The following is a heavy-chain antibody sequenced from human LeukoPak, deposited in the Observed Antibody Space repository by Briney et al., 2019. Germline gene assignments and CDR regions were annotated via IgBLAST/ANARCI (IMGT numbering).Heavy chain of an antibody. J-gene: IGHJ5*02. CDR2: IYYSGST. CDR3: ARDFWSGSNWFDP. V-gene: IGHV4-39*07. D-gene: IGHD3-3*01. CDR1: GGSISSTSYS. Sequence: SETLSLTCTVSGGSISSTSYSWGWIRQPPGKGLEWIGSIYYSGSTYYNPSLKSRVTISVDTSMNQFSLKLSSVTAADTAVYYCARDFWSGSNWFDPWGQGTPVTVSS.